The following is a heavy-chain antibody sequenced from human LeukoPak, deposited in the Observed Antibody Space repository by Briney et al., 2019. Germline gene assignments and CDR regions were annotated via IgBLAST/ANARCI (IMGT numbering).Heavy chain of an antibody. CDR2: IYYSGST. V-gene: IGHV4-59*01. CDR1: GGSISSYY. CDR3: ARITAGTGAFDI. D-gene: IGHD6-19*01. J-gene: IGHJ3*02. Sequence: SETLSLTCTVSGGSISSYYWSWIRQPLGKGLEWIGYIYYSGSTNYNPSLKSRVTISVDTSKNQFSLKLSSVTAADTAVYYCARITAGTGAFDIWGQGTMVTVSS.